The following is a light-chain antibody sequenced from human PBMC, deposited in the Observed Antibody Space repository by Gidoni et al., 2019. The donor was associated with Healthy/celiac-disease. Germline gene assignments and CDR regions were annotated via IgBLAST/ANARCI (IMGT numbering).Light chain of an antibody. J-gene: IGKJ4*01. Sequence: AIRTTQPPSSFSASTGDRVTITCRASQSISSYLAWYQQKPGKAPKLLIYAASTLQSGVPSRFSGSGSGTDFTLTISCLQSEDFATYYCQQYYSYPLTFGGGTKVEIK. CDR1: QSISSY. CDR3: QQYYSYPLT. V-gene: IGKV1-8*01. CDR2: AAS.